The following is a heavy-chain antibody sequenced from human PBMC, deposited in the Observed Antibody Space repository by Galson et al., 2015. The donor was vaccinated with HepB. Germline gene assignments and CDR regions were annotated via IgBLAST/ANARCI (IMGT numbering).Heavy chain of an antibody. Sequence: SLRLSCAASGFTFSSYAMHWVRQAPGKGLEYVSAISSNGGSTYYADSVKGRFTISRDNSKNTLYLQMSSLRAEDTAVYYCVTTAQGRREDFDYWGQGTLVTVSS. CDR2: ISSNGGST. J-gene: IGHJ4*02. CDR1: GFTFSSYA. CDR3: VTTAQGRREDFDY. D-gene: IGHD1-1*01. V-gene: IGHV3-64D*06.